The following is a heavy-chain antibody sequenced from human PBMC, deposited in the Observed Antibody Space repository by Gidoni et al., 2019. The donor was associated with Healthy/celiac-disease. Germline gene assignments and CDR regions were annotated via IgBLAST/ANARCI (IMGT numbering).Heavy chain of an antibody. Sequence: EVQLVESGGGLVKPGGSLRLSCAASGFTFRSYSMNGVRQAPGKGLEWVSSISSSSSYIYYADSVKGRFTISRDNAKSSLYLQMNSLRAEDTAVYYCSRLDPARGWFKCMEPQVVGYYYYYGMDVWGQGTTVTVSS. CDR2: ISSSSSYI. D-gene: IGHD2-2*01. J-gene: IGHJ6*02. CDR1: GFTFRSYS. CDR3: SRLDPARGWFKCMEPQVVGYYYYYGMDV. V-gene: IGHV3-21*01.